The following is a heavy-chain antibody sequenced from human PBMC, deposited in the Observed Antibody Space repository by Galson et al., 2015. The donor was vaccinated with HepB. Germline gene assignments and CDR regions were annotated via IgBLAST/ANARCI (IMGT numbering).Heavy chain of an antibody. CDR2: VSHDETKK. Sequence: SLRLSCAASGFAFGAYAMHWVRQTPVKGLECVAYVSHDETKKHYAGSVQGRFPVSRDNSKDAWFLQRNSLRSDDTALYYCATVGWVVTPGFDVWGRGAMVTVSS. D-gene: IGHD2-21*02. V-gene: IGHV3-30*06. CDR3: ATVGWVVTPGFDV. CDR1: GFAFGAYA. J-gene: IGHJ3*01.